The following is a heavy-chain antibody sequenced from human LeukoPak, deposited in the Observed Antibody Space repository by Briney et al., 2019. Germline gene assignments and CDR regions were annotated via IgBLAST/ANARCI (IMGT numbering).Heavy chain of an antibody. V-gene: IGHV3-15*01. D-gene: IGHD3-22*01. CDR2: VKSKTDGGTA. CDR1: GFPFSDVW. Sequence: GGSLRLSCAASGFPFSDVWMSWVRQAPGTGLEWVGRVKSKTDGGTADYAAPVKGRFTFSRDDSKNTLYLQMNSLKTEDTAVYYCTTDWYYYDSSGYYPIFWGQGTLVTVSS. J-gene: IGHJ4*02. CDR3: TTDWYYYDSSGYYPIF.